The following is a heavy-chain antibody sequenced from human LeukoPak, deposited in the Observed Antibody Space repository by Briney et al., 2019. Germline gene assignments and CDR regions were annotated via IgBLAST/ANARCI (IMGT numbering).Heavy chain of an antibody. J-gene: IGHJ4*02. V-gene: IGHV1-46*01. CDR3: ARADYEGPFDY. Sequence: ASVKVSCKGSGYTFTSYYMHWVRQAPGQGLEWMGIINPSGGSTSYAQKFQGRVTMTRDTSTSTVYMELSSLRSEDTAVYYCARADYEGPFDYWGQGTLVTVSS. D-gene: IGHD3-22*01. CDR1: GYTFTSYY. CDR2: INPSGGST.